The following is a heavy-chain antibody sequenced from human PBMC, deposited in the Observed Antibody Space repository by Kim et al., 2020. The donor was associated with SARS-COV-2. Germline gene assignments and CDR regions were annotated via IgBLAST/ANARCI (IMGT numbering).Heavy chain of an antibody. D-gene: IGHD3-10*01. Sequence: GGSLRLSCAASGFTFSSYAMHWVRQAPGKGLEWVAVISYDGSNKYYADSVKGRFTISRDNSKNTLYLQMNSLRSEDTAVYYCGSSTGFWALPTAITMVRGVIGVDGMDVWGQGTTVTVSS. CDR1: GFTFSSYA. CDR2: ISYDGSNK. CDR3: GSSTGFWALPTAITMVRGVIGVDGMDV. V-gene: IGHV3-30*04. J-gene: IGHJ6*02.